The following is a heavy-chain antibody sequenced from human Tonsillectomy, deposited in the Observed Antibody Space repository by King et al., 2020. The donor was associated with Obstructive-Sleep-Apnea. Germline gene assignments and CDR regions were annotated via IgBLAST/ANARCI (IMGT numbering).Heavy chain of an antibody. CDR3: ARDTKGFSALRYFDDG. Sequence: LQLQESGPGLVKPSETLSLTCSVSGHSISSGYYWGWIRQSPGKGLEWLGNIYHRGSAFYNPSLKSRLTISLDTSKNHFSLKLSSVTAADTAVYYCARDTKGFSALRYFDDGWGQGILVTVSS. J-gene: IGHJ4*02. CDR1: GHSISSGYY. CDR2: IYHRGSA. V-gene: IGHV4-38-2*02. D-gene: IGHD3-9*01.